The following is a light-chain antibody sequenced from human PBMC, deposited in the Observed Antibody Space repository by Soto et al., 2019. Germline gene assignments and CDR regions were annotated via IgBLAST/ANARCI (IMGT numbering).Light chain of an antibody. J-gene: IGKJ5*01. CDR3: QQSSNWIT. Sequence: EIVITQSPATLSLSPVGRATLSCRASQSISDTLAWYQQKPGQAPRLLIYGASSRATGIPARFSGSGSGTDFTLTISSLETEDFAVYYCQQSSNWITFGQGTRLEIK. CDR2: GAS. CDR1: QSISDT. V-gene: IGKV3-11*01.